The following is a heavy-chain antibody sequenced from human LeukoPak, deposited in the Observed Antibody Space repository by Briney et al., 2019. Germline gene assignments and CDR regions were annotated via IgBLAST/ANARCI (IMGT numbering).Heavy chain of an antibody. CDR2: IYYSGNT. D-gene: IGHD6-13*01. CDR1: GGSIRSYY. V-gene: IGHV4-59*01. J-gene: IGHJ2*01. Sequence: SETLSLTCTVSGGSIRSYYWSWIRQPPGKGLEWIGYIYYSGNTKYNPSLKSRVTIPVDTSKNQFSLKLRSVTAADTAVYYCARVYYSSSYDYWYFDLWGRGTLVTVSS. CDR3: ARVYYSSSYDYWYFDL.